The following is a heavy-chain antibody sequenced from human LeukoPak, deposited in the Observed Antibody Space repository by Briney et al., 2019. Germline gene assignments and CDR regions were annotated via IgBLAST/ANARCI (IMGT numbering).Heavy chain of an antibody. D-gene: IGHD1-1*01. Sequence: ASVKVSCKASGYTFTSYYMHWVRQAPGQGLEWMGIINPSGGSTSYAQKFQGRVTMTRDTSTSTVYMELSSLRSEDTAVYYCARDDGCCSYKYQLGAFDIWGQGTMVTVSS. V-gene: IGHV1-46*01. CDR1: GYTFTSYY. CDR2: INPSGGST. J-gene: IGHJ3*02. CDR3: ARDDGCCSYKYQLGAFDI.